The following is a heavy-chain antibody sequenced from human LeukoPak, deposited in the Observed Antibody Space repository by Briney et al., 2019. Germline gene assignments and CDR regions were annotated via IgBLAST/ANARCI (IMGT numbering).Heavy chain of an antibody. Sequence: GGSLRLSCAASGFTFSSYSMNWVRQAPGKGLEWVSSISSSSYIYYADSVKGRFTISRDNAKNSLYLQMNSLRAEDTAVYCCARDWAYYDSSGLGAFDIWGQGTMVTVSS. CDR1: GFTFSSYS. J-gene: IGHJ3*02. CDR3: ARDWAYYDSSGLGAFDI. D-gene: IGHD3-22*01. CDR2: ISSSSYI. V-gene: IGHV3-21*01.